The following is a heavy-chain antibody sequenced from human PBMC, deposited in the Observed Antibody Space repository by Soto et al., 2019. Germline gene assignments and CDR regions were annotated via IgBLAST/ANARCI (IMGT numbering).Heavy chain of an antibody. CDR3: ARGRTVRNYADDSSDYFYFFDY. V-gene: IGHV4-59*01. Sequence: PSETRSLTCTVSGDSISTFYCGWIRQSPGKELEWIGYVYYTGSTNYNPSLKGRVTISVDRSKNQFSLKLTSANAADTAVYYCARGRTVRNYADDSSDYFYFFDYWGQGTQVTVSS. D-gene: IGHD3-22*01. J-gene: IGHJ4*02. CDR1: GDSISTFY. CDR2: VYYTGST.